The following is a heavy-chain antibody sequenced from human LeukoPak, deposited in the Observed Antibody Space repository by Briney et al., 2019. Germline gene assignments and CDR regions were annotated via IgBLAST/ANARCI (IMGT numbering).Heavy chain of an antibody. J-gene: IGHJ6*02. Sequence: SVKVSCKASGGTFSSYAISWVRQAPGQGLEWMGGIIPIFGTANYAQKFQGRVTITADESTSTAYMELSSLRSEDTAVYYCARDPYCSSTSCPPEHYYGMDVWGQGTTVTVSS. CDR3: ARDPYCSSTSCPPEHYYGMDV. CDR2: IIPIFGTA. V-gene: IGHV1-69*13. D-gene: IGHD2-2*01. CDR1: GGTFSSYA.